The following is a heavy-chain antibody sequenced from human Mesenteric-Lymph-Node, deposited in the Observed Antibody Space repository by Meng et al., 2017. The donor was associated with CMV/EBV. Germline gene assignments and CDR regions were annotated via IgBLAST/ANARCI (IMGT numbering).Heavy chain of an antibody. Sequence: ASVKVSCKASGYTFTGYDINWVRQATGQGLEWMGWMNPNSGNTGYAQKFEGRVTITRNTSINTAYMELSSLRSDDTAVYYCARGVRSCSGDTCYYFDHWGQGTQVPSP. CDR1: GYTFTGYD. J-gene: IGHJ4*02. CDR2: MNPNSGNT. V-gene: IGHV1-8*03. CDR3: ARGVRSCSGDTCYYFDH. D-gene: IGHD2-15*01.